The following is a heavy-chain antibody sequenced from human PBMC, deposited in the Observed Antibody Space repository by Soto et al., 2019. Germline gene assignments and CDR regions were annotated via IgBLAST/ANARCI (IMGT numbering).Heavy chain of an antibody. V-gene: IGHV4-30-4*01. CDR1: GGSISSGDYY. J-gene: IGHJ6*02. Sequence: SETLSLTCTVSGGSISSGDYYWSWIRQPPGKGLEWIGYIYYSGSTYYNPSLKSRVTISVDTSKNQFSLKLSSVTAADTAVYYCARPVITMVRGGDYYYGMDVWGQGTTVTVSS. D-gene: IGHD3-10*01. CDR2: IYYSGST. CDR3: ARPVITMVRGGDYYYGMDV.